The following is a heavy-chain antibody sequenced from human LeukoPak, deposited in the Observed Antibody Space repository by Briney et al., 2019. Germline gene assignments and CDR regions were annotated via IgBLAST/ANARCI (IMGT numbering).Heavy chain of an antibody. CDR1: GGSISSGNYY. CDR3: ARVEGVAVAGTTDAY. V-gene: IGHV4-61*09. J-gene: IGHJ4*02. Sequence: SETLSLTCTVSGGSISSGNYYWSWIRQPAGKGLEWIGHIYTSGSTNYNPSLKSRVTISVDTSKNQFSLKLSSVTAADTAVYYCARVEGVAVAGTTDAYWGQGTLVTVSS. CDR2: IYTSGST. D-gene: IGHD6-19*01.